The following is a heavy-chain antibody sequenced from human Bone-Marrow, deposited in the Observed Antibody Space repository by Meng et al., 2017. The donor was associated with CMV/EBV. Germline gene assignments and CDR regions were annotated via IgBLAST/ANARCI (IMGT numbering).Heavy chain of an antibody. Sequence: GGSLRLPCAASGFSFSSSPMHWVRQAPGKGLEWVAVISYDATNKHYADSVKGRFTISRDNSKNTLYLQMNSLRAEDTAVYPCAKGVLREIDAFDIWGQGTMVTVSS. CDR3: AKGVLREIDAFDI. J-gene: IGHJ3*02. CDR2: ISYDATNK. CDR1: GFSFSSSP. V-gene: IGHV3-30-3*01. D-gene: IGHD3-10*01.